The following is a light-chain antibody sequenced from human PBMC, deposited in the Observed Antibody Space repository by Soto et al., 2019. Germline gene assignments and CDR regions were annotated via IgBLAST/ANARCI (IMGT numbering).Light chain of an antibody. CDR1: SSDVGGYNY. CDR3: CSYAGRYPYV. J-gene: IGLJ1*01. V-gene: IGLV2-11*01. Sequence: QSALTQPRSVSGSPVQLVTISCTGTSSDVGGYNYVSLYQHDPRKAAKLLMYDVSKRPSGVPDRFSGXKSGKTASLTISGLQAEDEAEDYGCSYAGRYPYVFGTGTKVTGL. CDR2: DVS.